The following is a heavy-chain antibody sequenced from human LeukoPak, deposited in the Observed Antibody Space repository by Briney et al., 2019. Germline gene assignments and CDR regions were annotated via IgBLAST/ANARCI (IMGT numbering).Heavy chain of an antibody. V-gene: IGHV1-18*01. CDR1: GYTFTSYG. J-gene: IGHJ4*02. Sequence: ASVKVSCTASGYTFTSYGISWVRQAPGQGLEWMGWISAYNGNTNYAQTLQGRVTMTTDTSTSTAYMELRSLRSDDTAVYYCARVSGSGSYWGDFDYWGQGTLVTVSS. CDR3: ARVSGSGSYWGDFDY. CDR2: ISAYNGNT. D-gene: IGHD1-26*01.